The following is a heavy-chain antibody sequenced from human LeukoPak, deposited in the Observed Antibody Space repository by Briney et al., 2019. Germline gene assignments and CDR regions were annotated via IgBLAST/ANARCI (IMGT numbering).Heavy chain of an antibody. J-gene: IGHJ4*02. CDR1: GGSISSGDYY. Sequence: SETLSLTCTVSGGSISSGDYYWSWIRQPPGKGLEWIGYIYYSGSTYYNPSLKSRVTISVDTSKNQFSLKLSSVTAADTAVYYCARERVTWIQLEYYFHYWSQGTLVTVSS. D-gene: IGHD5-18*01. V-gene: IGHV4-30-4*01. CDR2: IYYSGST. CDR3: ARERVTWIQLEYYFHY.